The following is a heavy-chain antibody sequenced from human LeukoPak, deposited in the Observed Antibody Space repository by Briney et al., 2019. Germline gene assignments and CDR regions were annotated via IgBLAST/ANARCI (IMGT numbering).Heavy chain of an antibody. CDR1: GYTFTSYG. CDR3: ACAPGDYYYYGMDV. D-gene: IGHD3-10*01. J-gene: IGHJ6*04. CDR2: INAGNGNT. V-gene: IGHV1-3*01. Sequence: GASVKVSCKASGYTFTSYGIHWVRQAPGQRLEWMRWINAGNGNTKYSQKFQGRVTITRDTSASTAYMELSSLRSEDTAVYYCACAPGDYYYYGMDVWGKGTTVTVSS.